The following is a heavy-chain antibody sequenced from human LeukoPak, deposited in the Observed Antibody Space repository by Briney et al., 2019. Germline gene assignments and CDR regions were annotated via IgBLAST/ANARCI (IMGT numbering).Heavy chain of an antibody. D-gene: IGHD6-19*01. CDR2: IYYSGST. Sequence: PSETLSLTCTVSGGSISSYYWSWIRQPPGKGLEWIGYIYYSGSTNYNPSLKSRVTISVDTSKNQFSLKLSSVTAADTAVYYCARVGQWLAFDYWGQGTLVTVSS. CDR3: ARVGQWLAFDY. V-gene: IGHV4-59*01. CDR1: GGSISSYY. J-gene: IGHJ4*02.